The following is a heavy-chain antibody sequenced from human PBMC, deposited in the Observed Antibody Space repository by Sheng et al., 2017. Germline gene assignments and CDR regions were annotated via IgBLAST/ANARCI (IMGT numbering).Heavy chain of an antibody. J-gene: IGHJ4*02. Sequence: EVQLVESGGGLVQPGGSLRLSCAASGFTFSSYWMSWVRQAPGKGLEWVANIKQDGSEKYYVDSVKGRFTISGDNAKNSLYLQMNSLRAEDTAVYYCAREIWDDSSGCLDYWGQGTLVTVSS. V-gene: IGHV3-7*01. CDR1: GFTFSSYW. D-gene: IGHD3-22*01. CDR3: AREIWDDSSGCLDY. CDR2: IKQDGSEK.